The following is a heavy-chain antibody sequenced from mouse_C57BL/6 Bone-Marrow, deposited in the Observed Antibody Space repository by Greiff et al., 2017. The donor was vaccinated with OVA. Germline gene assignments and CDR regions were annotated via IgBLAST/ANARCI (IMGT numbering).Heavy chain of an antibody. Sequence: VQLQQSGAELVRPGTSVKVSCKASGYAFTNYLIEWVKQRPGQGLEWIGVINPGSGGTNYNEKFKGKATLTADKSSSTAYMQLSSLTSEDSAVYFCARRWGLYAMDYWGQGTSVTVSS. CDR1: GYAFTNYL. J-gene: IGHJ4*01. D-gene: IGHD1-1*02. CDR3: ARRWGLYAMDY. CDR2: INPGSGGT. V-gene: IGHV1-54*01.